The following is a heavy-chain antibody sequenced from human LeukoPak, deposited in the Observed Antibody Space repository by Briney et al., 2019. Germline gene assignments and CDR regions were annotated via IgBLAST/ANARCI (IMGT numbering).Heavy chain of an antibody. CDR2: IKQDGSEK. V-gene: IGHV3-7*03. Sequence: GGSLRLSCVASGFTFSSYWMSWVRQAPGKGLEWVAIIKQDGSEKYYVDSVKGRFTVSRDNAKNSLYLQMNSLRAEDTAVYYCARGYSYDYWGQGTLVTVSS. CDR3: ARGYSYDY. J-gene: IGHJ4*02. CDR1: GFTFSSYW. D-gene: IGHD5-18*01.